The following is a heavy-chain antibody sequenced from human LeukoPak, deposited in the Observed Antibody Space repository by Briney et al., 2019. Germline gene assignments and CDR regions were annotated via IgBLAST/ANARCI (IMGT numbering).Heavy chain of an antibody. CDR2: INLSGGST. J-gene: IGHJ6*02. Sequence: WASVKVSCKASGYTFTTYSMHWVRQAPGQGLEWMAIINLSGGSTDYTQKFQGRVTMTRDTSTSTVYMELSSLRSEDTAVYYCVRHNHMDVWGQGTTVTVSS. V-gene: IGHV1-46*01. CDR1: GYTFTTYS. CDR3: VRHNHMDV.